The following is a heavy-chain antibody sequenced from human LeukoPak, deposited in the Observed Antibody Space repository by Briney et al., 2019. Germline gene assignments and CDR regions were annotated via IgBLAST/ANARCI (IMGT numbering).Heavy chain of an antibody. J-gene: IGHJ4*02. CDR2: ISGSGGST. CDR1: GFTFSSYA. V-gene: IGHV3-23*01. Sequence: GGSLRLSCAASGFTFSSYAMSWVRQAPGKGLEWVSAISGSGGSTYYADSVKGPITISRDNSKNTLYLQMNSLRAEDTAVYYCAKDPFIYCSGGSCYSDYWGQGTLVTVSS. D-gene: IGHD2-15*01. CDR3: AKDPFIYCSGGSCYSDY.